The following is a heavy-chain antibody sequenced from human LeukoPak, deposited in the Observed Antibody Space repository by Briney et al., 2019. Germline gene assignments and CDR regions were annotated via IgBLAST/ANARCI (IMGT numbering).Heavy chain of an antibody. CDR1: GFTVSSNY. V-gene: IGHV3-53*01. J-gene: IGHJ5*02. CDR3: ARSPRSPYSYGSFWFDP. CDR2: IYSGGST. Sequence: GGSLRLSCAASGFTVSSNYMSWVRQAPGKGLEWVSVIYSGGSTYYADSVKGRFTISRDNSKNTLYLQMNSLRAEGTAVYYCARSPRSPYSYGSFWFDPWGQGTLVAVSS. D-gene: IGHD5-18*01.